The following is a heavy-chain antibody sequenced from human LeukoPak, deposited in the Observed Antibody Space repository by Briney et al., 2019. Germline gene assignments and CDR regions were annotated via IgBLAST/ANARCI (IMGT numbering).Heavy chain of an antibody. CDR3: AKRGVATIPDY. CDR1: GLTFSSYA. Sequence: GGSLRLSCAASGLTFSSYAMSWVRQAPGKGLEWVSTISGNGATTYYADPVKGRFTISRDNSKSTLYMQMNSLRAEDTAVYYCAKRGVATIPDYWCQGTLVTVSS. D-gene: IGHD5-12*01. CDR2: ISGNGATT. V-gene: IGHV3-23*01. J-gene: IGHJ4*02.